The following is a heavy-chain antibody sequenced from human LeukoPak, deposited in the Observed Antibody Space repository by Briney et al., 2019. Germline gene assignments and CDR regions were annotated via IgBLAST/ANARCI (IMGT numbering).Heavy chain of an antibody. J-gene: IGHJ4*02. CDR3: AKDLAEYYYGSGSFDY. V-gene: IGHV3-30*02. CDR1: GFTFSSYG. D-gene: IGHD3-10*01. Sequence: PGGSLRLSCAASGFTFSSYGMHWVRQAPGKGLEWVAFIRYDGSNKYYADSVKGRFTISRDNSKNTLYLQMSSLRAEDTAVYYCAKDLAEYYYGSGSFDYWGQGTLVTVSS. CDR2: IRYDGSNK.